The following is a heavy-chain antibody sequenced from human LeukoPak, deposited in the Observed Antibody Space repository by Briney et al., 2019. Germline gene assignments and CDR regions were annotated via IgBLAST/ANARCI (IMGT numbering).Heavy chain of an antibody. Sequence: PSETLSLTCTVSGGSISSYYWSWIRQPPGKGLEYIGSVHHSADTYYNPSLKSRVTMSIDTSKNQFSLKLNSVTAADTAVYYCARYGHWFDPWGQGTLVTVSS. CDR3: ARYGHWFDP. CDR1: GGSISSYY. D-gene: IGHD5-24*01. J-gene: IGHJ5*02. CDR2: VHHSADT. V-gene: IGHV4-59*04.